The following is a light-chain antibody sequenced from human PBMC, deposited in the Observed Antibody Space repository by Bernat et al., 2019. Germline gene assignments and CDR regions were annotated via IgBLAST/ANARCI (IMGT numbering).Light chain of an antibody. Sequence: EIVLTQSPGTLSLSPGERAALSCRASQSLSSNYLAWYQQKPGQAPRLLIYGAAIRATGIPDRFSGSGSGTDFTLTISRLEPEDFAVYYCQQYGSSPITFGQGTRLEIK. CDR2: GAA. CDR1: QSLSSNY. V-gene: IGKV3-20*01. CDR3: QQYGSSPIT. J-gene: IGKJ5*01.